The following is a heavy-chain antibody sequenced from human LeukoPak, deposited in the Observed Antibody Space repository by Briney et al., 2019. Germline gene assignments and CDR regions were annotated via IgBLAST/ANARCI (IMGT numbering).Heavy chain of an antibody. CDR1: GGSVSSGSYY. Sequence: TSETLSLTCTVSGGSVSSGSYYWSWIRQPPGKGLEWIGYIYYSGSTNYNPSLKSRVTISVDTSKNQFSLKLSSVTAADTAVYYCARYHYYDSSGYYRPWGQGTLVTVSS. V-gene: IGHV4-61*01. CDR3: ARYHYYDSSGYYRP. J-gene: IGHJ5*02. D-gene: IGHD3-22*01. CDR2: IYYSGST.